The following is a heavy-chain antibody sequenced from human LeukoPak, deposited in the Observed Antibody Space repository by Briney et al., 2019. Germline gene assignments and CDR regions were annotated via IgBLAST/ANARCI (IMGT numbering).Heavy chain of an antibody. J-gene: IGHJ4*02. CDR2: IYYSGST. Sequence: PSETLSLTCTVSGGSISRYYWSWIRQPPGKGLEWIGYIYYSGSTNYNPSLKSRVTISVDTSKNQFSLKLSSVTAADTAVYYCAREAGVSEFDYWGQGTLVTVSS. CDR1: GGSISRYY. D-gene: IGHD6-19*01. CDR3: AREAGVSEFDY. V-gene: IGHV4-59*01.